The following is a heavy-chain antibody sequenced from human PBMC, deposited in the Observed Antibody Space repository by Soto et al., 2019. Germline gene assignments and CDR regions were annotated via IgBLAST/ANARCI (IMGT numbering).Heavy chain of an antibody. Sequence: WYLRLSCRGSGFTFSEYWMSWVRQAPWKGLEWVANIRHDGSEKYYVESVRGRFTMSRNNAKMSLDLQMNSLSAEETAVYYCARGGSFQSNRRFDLWGPGFLVTVSS. J-gene: IGHJ4*02. CDR3: ARGGSFQSNRRFDL. CDR2: IRHDGSEK. V-gene: IGHV3-7*03. CDR1: GFTFSEYW. D-gene: IGHD1-26*01.